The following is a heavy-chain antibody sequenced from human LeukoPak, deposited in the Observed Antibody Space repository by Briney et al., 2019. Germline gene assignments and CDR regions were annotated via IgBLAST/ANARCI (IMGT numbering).Heavy chain of an antibody. D-gene: IGHD4-11*01. CDR2: IYPGGSDT. CDR1: GYTFTNYW. V-gene: IGHV5-51*01. Sequence: KRGESLKISCKGSGYTFTNYWIGWVRQMPGKGLEWMGIIYPGGSDTRYSPSFQGQVTISADKSISTAYLQWNSLKASDTAMYYCARPLHDYSKYWFDPWGQGTLVTVSS. CDR3: ARPLHDYSKYWFDP. J-gene: IGHJ5*02.